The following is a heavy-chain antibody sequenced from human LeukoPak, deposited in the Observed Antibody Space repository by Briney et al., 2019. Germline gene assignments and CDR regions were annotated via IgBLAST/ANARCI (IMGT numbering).Heavy chain of an antibody. V-gene: IGHV1-18*01. CDR3: ARGGGMATIRSYFDY. CDR1: GYTFTSYG. D-gene: IGHD5-24*01. Sequence: ASVKDSCKASGYTFTSYGISWVRQAPGQGLEWMGWISAYNGNTNYAQKLQGRVTMTTDTSTSTAYMELRSLRSDDTAVYYCARGGGMATIRSYFDYWGQGTLVTVSS. J-gene: IGHJ4*02. CDR2: ISAYNGNT.